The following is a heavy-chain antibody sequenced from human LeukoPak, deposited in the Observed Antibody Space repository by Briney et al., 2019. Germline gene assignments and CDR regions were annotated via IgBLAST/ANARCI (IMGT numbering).Heavy chain of an antibody. Sequence: GGSLRLSCAASGFTFSGYFMSWVRQAPGKGLEWVSAISNSGDNTYYADSVKGRFTISRDNSKNTLFLQMNSLRAEDTAVYYCVKDEWNHWGQGTLVTVSS. D-gene: IGHD3-3*01. CDR2: ISNSGDNT. CDR3: VKDEWNH. J-gene: IGHJ4*02. CDR1: GFTFSGYF. V-gene: IGHV3-23*01.